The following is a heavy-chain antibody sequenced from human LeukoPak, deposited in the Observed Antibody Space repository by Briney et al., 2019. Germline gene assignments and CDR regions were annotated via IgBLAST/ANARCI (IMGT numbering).Heavy chain of an antibody. J-gene: IGHJ4*02. CDR3: ARRGNAYNPDY. D-gene: IGHD5-24*01. CDR2: IYYSGST. Sequence: SETLSLTCTVSGDSISSYYWSWIRQPPGKGLEWIGYIYYSGSTNYNPSLKSRVTISVDTSKNQFSLKLSSVTAADTAVYYCARRGNAYNPDYWGQGTPVTVSS. V-gene: IGHV4-59*01. CDR1: GDSISSYY.